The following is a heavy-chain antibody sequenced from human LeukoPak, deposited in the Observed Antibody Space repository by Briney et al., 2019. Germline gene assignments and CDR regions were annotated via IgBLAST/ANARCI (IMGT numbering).Heavy chain of an antibody. V-gene: IGHV3-21*04. CDR1: GFTFSSYS. D-gene: IGHD6-25*01. CDR2: ISSSSSYI. Sequence: PGGSLRLSCAASGFTFSSYSMNWVRQAPGKGLEWVSSISSSSSYIYYADSVKGRFTISRDNSKNTLYLQMNSLRAEDTAVYYCAKEAASYDRPYYFDYWGQGTLVTVSS. J-gene: IGHJ4*02. CDR3: AKEAASYDRPYYFDY.